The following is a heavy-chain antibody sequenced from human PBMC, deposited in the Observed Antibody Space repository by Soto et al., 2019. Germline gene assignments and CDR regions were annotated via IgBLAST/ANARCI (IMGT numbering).Heavy chain of an antibody. D-gene: IGHD3-22*01. J-gene: IGHJ4*02. Sequence: GASVKVSCKASGYTFTGYYMHWVRQAPGQGLEWMGWINPNSGGTNYAQKFQCRVTMTRDTSISTAYMELSRLRSDYTAVYYCARPPDYYDSSGYYYRVDFFDYWGQGTLVTVSS. V-gene: IGHV1-2*02. CDR2: INPNSGGT. CDR3: ARPPDYYDSSGYYYRVDFFDY. CDR1: GYTFTGYY.